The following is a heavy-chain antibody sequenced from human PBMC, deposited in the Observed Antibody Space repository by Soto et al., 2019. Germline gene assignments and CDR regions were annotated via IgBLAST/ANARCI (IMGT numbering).Heavy chain of an antibody. CDR2: IKHDGSEK. D-gene: IGHD3-3*01. V-gene: IGHV3-7*01. CDR1: GFTFSSYW. Sequence: EVQLVESGGGVVQPGGSLSLSCAASGFTFSSYWMSWVRQAPGQGLEWVANIKHDGSEKYYVDSVKGRFTITRDNAKNSLYLQMNRLRAEDTAVYYWARAHPYDLWRNYYYYMDVWGKVTTVTVSS. J-gene: IGHJ6*03. CDR3: ARAHPYDLWRNYYYYMDV.